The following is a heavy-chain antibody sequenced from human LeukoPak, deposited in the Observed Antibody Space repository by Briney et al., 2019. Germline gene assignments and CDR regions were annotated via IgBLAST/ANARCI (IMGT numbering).Heavy chain of an antibody. D-gene: IGHD3-10*01. J-gene: IGHJ6*03. Sequence: ASVKVSCKASGGTFSSYAISWVRQARGQGLEWMGGIIPIFGTANYAQKFQGRVTITADESTSTAYMELSSLRSEDTAVYYCARDRYYGSGSSSPISYYYYYMDVWGKGTTVTISS. CDR1: GGTFSSYA. V-gene: IGHV1-69*13. CDR3: ARDRYYGSGSSSPISYYYYYMDV. CDR2: IIPIFGTA.